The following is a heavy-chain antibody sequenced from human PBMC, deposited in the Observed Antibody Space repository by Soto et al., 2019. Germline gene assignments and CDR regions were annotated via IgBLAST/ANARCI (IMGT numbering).Heavy chain of an antibody. CDR1: GGSISSGGYS. Sequence: PSETLSLTCTVSGGSISSGGYSWSWIRQHPGKGLEWIGYISDIAYTSYNPSLKGRVSISVDTSKNQFSLTLTSVTAADTAVYYCARQGFGVLHGLVDVWGQGTTVTVSS. J-gene: IGHJ6*02. D-gene: IGHD3-10*01. V-gene: IGHV4-61*08. CDR3: ARQGFGVLHGLVDV. CDR2: ISDIAYT.